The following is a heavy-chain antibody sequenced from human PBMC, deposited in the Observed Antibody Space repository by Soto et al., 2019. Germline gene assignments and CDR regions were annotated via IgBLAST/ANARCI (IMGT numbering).Heavy chain of an antibody. CDR2: ISGSGGST. J-gene: IGHJ3*02. V-gene: IGHV3-23*01. Sequence: GGSLRLSCAASGFTFSSYAMSWVRQAPGKGLEWVSAISGSGGSTYYADSVKGRFTISRDNSKNTLYLQMNSLRAEDTAVYYCAKSLDWKYDQGGAFDIWGQGTMVTVSS. CDR1: GFTFSSYA. D-gene: IGHD1-7*01. CDR3: AKSLDWKYDQGGAFDI.